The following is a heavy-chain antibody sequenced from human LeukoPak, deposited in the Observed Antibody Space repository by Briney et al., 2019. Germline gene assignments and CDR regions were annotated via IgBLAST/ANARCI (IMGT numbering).Heavy chain of an antibody. CDR2: INPNSGGT. CDR1: GYTFTNFY. V-gene: IGHV1-2*02. Sequence: ASVKVSCKASGYTFTNFYMHWVRQAPGQGLEWMGWINPNSGGTNYAQQFQGRVTMTRDTSISTAYMELTRLRSDDTAVYYCARGDVITSLDYWGQGTLVTVSS. J-gene: IGHJ4*02. D-gene: IGHD3-16*01. CDR3: ARGDVITSLDY.